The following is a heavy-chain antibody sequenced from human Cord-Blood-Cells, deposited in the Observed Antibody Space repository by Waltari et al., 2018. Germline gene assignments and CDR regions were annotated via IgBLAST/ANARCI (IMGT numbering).Heavy chain of an antibody. CDR1: GFTFDDYA. CDR2: ISWKCGSI. V-gene: IGHV3-9*03. J-gene: IGHJ3*02. Sequence: EVQLVESGGGLVQPGRSLRLSCAASGFTFDDYAMHWVRQAPGKGVEWVSGISWKCGSIGYADSGKGRFTISRDNAKNSLYLQMNSLRAEDMALYYCAKGTELGINDAFDIWGQGTMVTVSS. D-gene: IGHD7-27*01. CDR3: AKGTELGINDAFDI.